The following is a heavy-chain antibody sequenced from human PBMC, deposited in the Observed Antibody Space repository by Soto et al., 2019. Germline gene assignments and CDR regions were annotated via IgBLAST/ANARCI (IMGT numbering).Heavy chain of an antibody. CDR3: ARELWSSSWKNYFDY. D-gene: IGHD1-1*01. Sequence: EVQLVESGGGLIQPGGSLRLSCAASGFTVGSDYMAWVRQAPRKGLEWVSTIFGGGSTYYADSVKGRFTISRDNSMNTLYLQMNSLRAEDTAISYCARELWSSSWKNYFDYWGQGILVTVSS. CDR1: GFTVGSDY. CDR2: IFGGGST. J-gene: IGHJ4*02. V-gene: IGHV3-53*01.